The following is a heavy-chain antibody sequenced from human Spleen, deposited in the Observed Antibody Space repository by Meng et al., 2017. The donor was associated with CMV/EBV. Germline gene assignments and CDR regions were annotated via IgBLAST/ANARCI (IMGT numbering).Heavy chain of an antibody. CDR1: GFAFSSYW. CDR2: ISGSGGNT. Sequence: GESLKISCAASGFAFSSYWMGWVRQTPGKGLDWVSTISGSGGNTYYADSVKGRFTISRDNSKNTLYLQMNSLTAEDTAVYYCAKDGAKVGRFLEWAYNYYGMDVWGQGTTVTVSS. J-gene: IGHJ6*02. V-gene: IGHV3-23*01. D-gene: IGHD3-3*01. CDR3: AKDGAKVGRFLEWAYNYYGMDV.